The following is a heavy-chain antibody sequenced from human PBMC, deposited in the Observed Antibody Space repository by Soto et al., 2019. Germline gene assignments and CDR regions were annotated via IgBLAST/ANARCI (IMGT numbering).Heavy chain of an antibody. D-gene: IGHD5-18*01. Sequence: SETLSLTCTVSGGSISSSSYYWGWIRQPPGKGLEWIGSIYYSGSTYYNPSLKSRVTISVDTSKNQFSLKLSSVTAADTAVYYCARPRGVQLWLHGSWFDPWGQGTLVTVSS. V-gene: IGHV4-39*01. CDR3: ARPRGVQLWLHGSWFDP. J-gene: IGHJ5*02. CDR2: IYYSGST. CDR1: GGSISSSSYY.